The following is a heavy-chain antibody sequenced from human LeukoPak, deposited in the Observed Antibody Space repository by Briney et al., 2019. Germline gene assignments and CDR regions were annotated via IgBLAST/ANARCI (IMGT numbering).Heavy chain of an antibody. Sequence: GGSLRLSCAASGFTFSSYAMHWVRQAPGKGLEWVAVISYDGSNKYYADSVKGRFTISRDNSKNTLYLQMNSLRAEDTAVYYCACPTSETAFDIWGQGTMVTVSS. D-gene: IGHD2-2*01. CDR2: ISYDGSNK. V-gene: IGHV3-30-3*01. J-gene: IGHJ3*02. CDR1: GFTFSSYA. CDR3: ACPTSETAFDI.